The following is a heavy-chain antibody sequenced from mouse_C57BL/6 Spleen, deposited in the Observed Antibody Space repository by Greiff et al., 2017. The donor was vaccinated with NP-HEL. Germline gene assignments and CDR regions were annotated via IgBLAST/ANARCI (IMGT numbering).Heavy chain of an antibody. J-gene: IGHJ2*01. V-gene: IGHV5-17*01. CDR3: ARDYYCGSSYYYFDY. Sequence: VQLKESGGGLVKPGGSLKLSCAASGFTFSDYGMHWVRQAPEKGLEWVAYISSGSSTIYYVDTVKGRFTISRDNAKNTLFLQLTSLRSEDTAMYYCARDYYCGSSYYYFDYWGQGTTLTVSS. D-gene: IGHD1-1*01. CDR2: ISSGSSTI. CDR1: GFTFSDYG.